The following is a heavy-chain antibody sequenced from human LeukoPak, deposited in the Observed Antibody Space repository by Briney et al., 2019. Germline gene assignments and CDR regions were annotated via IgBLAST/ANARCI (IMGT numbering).Heavy chain of an antibody. CDR1: GFTFDDYA. CDR3: AKDRTKGVYSGYGWLAPTFDY. J-gene: IGHJ4*02. Sequence: PGGSLRLSCAASGFTFDDYAMHWVRQAPGKGLEWVSLISWDGGSTYYADSVKGRFTISRDNSKNSLYLQMNSLRAEDTALYYCAKDRTKGVYSGYGWLAPTFDYWGQGTLVTVSS. D-gene: IGHD5-12*01. CDR2: ISWDGGST. V-gene: IGHV3-43D*03.